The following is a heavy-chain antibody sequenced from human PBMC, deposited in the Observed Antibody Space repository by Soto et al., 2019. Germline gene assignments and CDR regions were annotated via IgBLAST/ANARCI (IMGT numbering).Heavy chain of an antibody. V-gene: IGHV1-69*12. Sequence: QVQLVQSGAEVKKPGSSVKVSCKASGGTFSSYAISWVRQAPGQGLEWMGGIIPIFGTANYAQKFQGRVTVTAHESTITAYMELSSLRSAATAVYYCARVEMAKQFGWSDPWGQGTLVTVS. CDR2: IIPIFGTA. D-gene: IGHD5-12*01. CDR1: GGTFSSYA. CDR3: ARVEMAKQFGWSDP. J-gene: IGHJ5*02.